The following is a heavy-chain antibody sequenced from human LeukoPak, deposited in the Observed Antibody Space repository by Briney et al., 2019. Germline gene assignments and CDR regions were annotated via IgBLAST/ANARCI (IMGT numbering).Heavy chain of an antibody. CDR2: INPNSGGT. CDR1: GYTFTGYY. Sequence: GASVKVSCKASGYTFTGYYMHWVRQAPGQGLEWMGWINPNSGGTNYAQKFQGRVTMTRDTSISTAYMELSRLRSDDTAVYYCARDQGSSSFLTGLYGMDVWGQGTTVTISS. CDR3: ARDQGSSSFLTGLYGMDV. J-gene: IGHJ6*02. D-gene: IGHD6-13*01. V-gene: IGHV1-2*02.